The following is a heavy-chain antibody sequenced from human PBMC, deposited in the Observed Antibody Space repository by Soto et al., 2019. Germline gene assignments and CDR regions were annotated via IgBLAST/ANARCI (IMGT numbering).Heavy chain of an antibody. V-gene: IGHV3-30*18. CDR1: GFTFSGYG. D-gene: IGHD3-22*01. CDR2: ISYDGSNK. J-gene: IGHJ6*02. CDR3: AKDRIDYYDSSGYYYPGMDV. Sequence: GGSLRLSCAASGFTFSGYGMHWVRQAPGKGLEWVAVISYDGSNKCYADSVKGRFTISRDNSKNTLYLQMNSLRAEDTAVYYCAKDRIDYYDSSGYYYPGMDVWGQGTTVTVSS.